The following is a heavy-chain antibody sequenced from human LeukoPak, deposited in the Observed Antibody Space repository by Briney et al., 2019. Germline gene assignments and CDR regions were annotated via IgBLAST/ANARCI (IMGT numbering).Heavy chain of an antibody. CDR1: GYTFTGYY. V-gene: IGHV1-2*04. CDR3: ARGVVVVLAAIQSYYYYGMDV. CDR2: INPNSGGT. J-gene: IGHJ6*02. D-gene: IGHD2-2*01. Sequence: ASVKVSCTASGYTFTGYYMHWVRQAPGQGLEWMGWINPNSGGTNYAQKFQGWVTMTRDTSISTAYMELSRLRSDDTAVYYCARGVVVVLAAIQSYYYYGMDVWGQGTTVTVSS.